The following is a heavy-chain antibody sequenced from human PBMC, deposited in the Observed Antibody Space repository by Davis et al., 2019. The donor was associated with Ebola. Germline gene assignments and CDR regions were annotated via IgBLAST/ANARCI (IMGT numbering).Heavy chain of an antibody. Sequence: ASVKVSCKASGYTFTSYYMHWVRQAPGQGLEWMGIINPSGGSTSYAQKFQGRVTMTRDTSTSTVYMELSSLRSEDTAVYYCARGGSLTTVSKEGLFDYWGQGTLVTVSS. CDR3: ARGGSLTTVSKEGLFDY. J-gene: IGHJ4*02. V-gene: IGHV1-46*01. D-gene: IGHD4-17*01. CDR1: GYTFTSYY. CDR2: INPSGGST.